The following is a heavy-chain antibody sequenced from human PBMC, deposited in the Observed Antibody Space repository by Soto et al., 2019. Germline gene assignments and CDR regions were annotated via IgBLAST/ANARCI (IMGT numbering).Heavy chain of an antibody. CDR1: GDSIGSYH. Sequence: NPSETLSLTCFVSGDSIGSYHWNWLRQPPGRGLEWIGYIYNRGSVRYNPSLNSRVTISVDRSRNQFSLSLRPVTAADTAMYYCARGKYDTWSGYYPPNWFDPWGPGTLVTVYS. V-gene: IGHV4-59*01. CDR2: IYNRGSV. CDR3: ARGKYDTWSGYYPPNWFDP. J-gene: IGHJ5*02. D-gene: IGHD3-3*01.